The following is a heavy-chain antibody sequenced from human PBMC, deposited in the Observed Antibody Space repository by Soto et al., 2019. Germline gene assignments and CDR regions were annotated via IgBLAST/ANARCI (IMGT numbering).Heavy chain of an antibody. CDR1: GFTFSSYE. D-gene: IGHD6-13*01. CDR3: ARDRHSSSWFDY. CDR2: ISSSGSTI. J-gene: IGHJ4*02. V-gene: IGHV3-48*03. Sequence: GGSLRLSCAASGFTFSSYEMNWVRQAPGKGLEWVSYISSSGSTIYYADSVKGRFTISRDNAKNSLYLQMNSLRAEDTAVYYCARDRHSSSWFDYWGQGTLVTVSS.